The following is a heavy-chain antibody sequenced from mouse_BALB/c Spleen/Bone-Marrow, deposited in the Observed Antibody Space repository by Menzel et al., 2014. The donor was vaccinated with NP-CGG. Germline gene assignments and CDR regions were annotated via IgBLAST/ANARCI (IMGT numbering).Heavy chain of an antibody. J-gene: IGHJ4*01. CDR1: GYTFTSYV. D-gene: IGHD1-1*01. Sequence: VQLKQSGPELIKPGASVKMSCKASGYTFTSYVIHWVKQKPGQGLKWIGYINPYNDGTKYNEKFKDKASLTADRSSSTAYMQLTSLTSEDSAVYLCARWGTTVVDALDYWGQGTSVTVSS. V-gene: IGHV1-14*01. CDR2: INPYNDGT. CDR3: ARWGTTVVDALDY.